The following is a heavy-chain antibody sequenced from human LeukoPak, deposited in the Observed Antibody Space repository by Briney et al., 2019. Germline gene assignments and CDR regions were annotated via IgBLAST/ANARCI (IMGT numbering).Heavy chain of an antibody. Sequence: QPGGSLRLSCAASGFTFSSYAMHWVRQAPGKGLEWVAVISYDGSNKYYADSVKGRFTISRDNSKNTLYLQMNSLRAEDTAVYYCARDFPGYCSSTSCYGLDYWGQGTLVTVSS. CDR2: ISYDGSNK. CDR3: ARDFPGYCSSTSCYGLDY. J-gene: IGHJ4*02. V-gene: IGHV3-30-3*01. D-gene: IGHD2-2*01. CDR1: GFTFSSYA.